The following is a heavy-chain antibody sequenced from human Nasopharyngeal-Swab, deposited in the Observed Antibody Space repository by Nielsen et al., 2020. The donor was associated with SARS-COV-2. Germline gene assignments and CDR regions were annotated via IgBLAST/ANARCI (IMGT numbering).Heavy chain of an antibody. CDR3: ARDVAIVGATLEN. Sequence: GESLKISCAASEFTMSHNGMHWVRQAPGKGLEWVAYISSSSSTSYYADSVKGRFTISRDNPKNSLYLQMNSLRDEDTALYYCARDVAIVGATLENWGQGTPVTVSS. CDR1: EFTMSHNG. D-gene: IGHD1-26*01. V-gene: IGHV3-48*02. CDR2: ISSSSSTS. J-gene: IGHJ4*02.